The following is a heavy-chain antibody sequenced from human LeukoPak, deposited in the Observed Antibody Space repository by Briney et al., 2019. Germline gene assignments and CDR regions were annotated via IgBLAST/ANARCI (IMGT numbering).Heavy chain of an antibody. CDR1: GGSISSYY. Sequence: SETLSLTCTVSGGSISSYYWSWIRQPAGKGLEWIGRIYTSGSPNYNPSLKSRVTMSVDTSKNQFSLKLSSVTAADTAVYYCARDVVYYGSGNWFDPWGQGTLVTVSS. CDR3: ARDVVYYGSGNWFDP. V-gene: IGHV4-4*07. D-gene: IGHD3-10*01. J-gene: IGHJ5*02. CDR2: IYTSGSP.